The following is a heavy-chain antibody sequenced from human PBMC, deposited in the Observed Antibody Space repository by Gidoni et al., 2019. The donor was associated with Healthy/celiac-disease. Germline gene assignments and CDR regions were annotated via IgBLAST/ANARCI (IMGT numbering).Heavy chain of an antibody. J-gene: IGHJ4*02. CDR2: ISSSSSYI. Sequence: EVQLVESGGGLVKPGGSLRLSFAASGFTFSSYSMNWVRQAPGKGLEWVSSISSSSSYIYYADSVKGRFTISRDNAKNSLYLQMNSLRAEDTAVYYCARDSSGYHKIWGQGTLVTVSS. V-gene: IGHV3-21*01. D-gene: IGHD3-22*01. CDR1: GFTFSSYS. CDR3: ARDSSGYHKI.